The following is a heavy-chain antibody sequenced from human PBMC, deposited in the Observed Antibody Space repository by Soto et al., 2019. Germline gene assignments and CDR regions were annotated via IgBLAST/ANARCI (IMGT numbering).Heavy chain of an antibody. CDR2: ISWNSGSI. Sequence: PGGSLRLSCAASGCPFDDYAMHWVRQAPGKGLEWVSGISWNSGSIGYADSVKGRFTISRDNAKNSLYLQMNSLRAEDTALYYCAKVGAKLDYYYYMDVWGKGTTVTVSS. CDR1: GCPFDDYA. J-gene: IGHJ6*03. V-gene: IGHV3-9*01. CDR3: AKVGAKLDYYYYMDV. D-gene: IGHD1-1*01.